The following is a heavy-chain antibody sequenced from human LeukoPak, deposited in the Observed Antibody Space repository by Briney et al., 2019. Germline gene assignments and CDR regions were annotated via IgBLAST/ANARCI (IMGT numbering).Heavy chain of an antibody. J-gene: IGHJ4*02. V-gene: IGHV3-33*06. CDR3: AKDPLHPYYDFWSGYPDY. Sequence: GGSLRLSCAASGFTFRSYGLHWVRQAPGKGLEWVAVIWYDGSKKYYADPVKGRFSISRDNSKNTLYLQMNSLRAEDTAVYYCAKDPLHPYYDFWSGYPDYWGQGTLVTVSS. D-gene: IGHD3-3*01. CDR1: GFTFRSYG. CDR2: IWYDGSKK.